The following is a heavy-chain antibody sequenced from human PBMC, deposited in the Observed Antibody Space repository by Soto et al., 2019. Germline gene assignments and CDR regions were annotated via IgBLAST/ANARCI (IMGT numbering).Heavy chain of an antibody. Sequence: EVQLLESGGGLVQPGGSLRLSCEASGFTFSNYAMSWVRQAPGKGLEWVSGISTSGGSTFYADSVKGRFAISRDNSKNTLYLLMSGLSAEDTAVYYCAKSKPLVPAASDYFDYWGQGTLVAVSS. CDR3: AKSKPLVPAASDYFDY. CDR2: ISTSGGST. D-gene: IGHD2-2*01. V-gene: IGHV3-23*01. J-gene: IGHJ4*02. CDR1: GFTFSNYA.